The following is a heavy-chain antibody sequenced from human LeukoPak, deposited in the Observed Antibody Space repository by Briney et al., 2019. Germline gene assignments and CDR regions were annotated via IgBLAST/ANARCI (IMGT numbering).Heavy chain of an antibody. CDR1: GLTFSSYG. V-gene: IGHV3-30*18. Sequence: PGRSLRLSCAASGLTFSSYGMHWVRQAPGKGLEWVAVMSPDGSNKYYADSVKGRFTISRDNSKNTLYLQMNGLRAEDTAVYYSAKGRGGDYSYGSYYFEYWGQGTLVTVSS. J-gene: IGHJ4*02. D-gene: IGHD5-18*01. CDR3: AKGRGGDYSYGSYYFEY. CDR2: MSPDGSNK.